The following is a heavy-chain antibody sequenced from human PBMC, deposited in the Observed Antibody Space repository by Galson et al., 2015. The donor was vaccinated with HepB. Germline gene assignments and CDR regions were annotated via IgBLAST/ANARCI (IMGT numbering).Heavy chain of an antibody. D-gene: IGHD2-2*01. CDR3: AKESPYCSGTSCRKYYFDY. CDR1: GFPFTTHA. J-gene: IGHJ4*02. V-gene: IGHV3-23*01. CDR2: ISGRADRT. Sequence: SLRLSCAASGFPFTTHAMSWVRQAPGKGLEWVSAISGRADRTSYADSVKGRFTISRDNSKNTLYLQMNSLRAGDTAVYYCAKESPYCSGTSCRKYYFDYWGLGTLVTVSS.